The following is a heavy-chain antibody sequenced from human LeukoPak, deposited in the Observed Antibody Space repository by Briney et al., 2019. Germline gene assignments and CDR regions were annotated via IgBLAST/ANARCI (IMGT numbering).Heavy chain of an antibody. V-gene: IGHV3-33*01. CDR3: ARLAVAGTGSEY. D-gene: IGHD6-19*01. J-gene: IGHJ4*02. Sequence: PGGSLRLSCEASGFTFSSYGMHWVRQAPGKGLEWVAVIWYDGSNKYYADSVKGRFTISRDNSKNTLYLQMNSLRAEDTAVYYCARLAVAGTGSEYWGQGTLVTVSS. CDR2: IWYDGSNK. CDR1: GFTFSSYG.